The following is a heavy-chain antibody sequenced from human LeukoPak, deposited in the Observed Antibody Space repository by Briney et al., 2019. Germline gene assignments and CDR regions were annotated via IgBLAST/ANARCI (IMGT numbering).Heavy chain of an antibody. D-gene: IGHD2-2*01. J-gene: IGHJ6*04. V-gene: IGHV3-30*04. Sequence: GGSLRLSCADSGCTFSSYAMHWVRQAPGKGLEWVAVISYDGSNKYYVDSVKGRFTISRDNSKNTLYLQMNSLRAEDTAVYYCAREYCSSSSCLYGMDVWGKGTTVTVSS. CDR3: AREYCSSSSCLYGMDV. CDR2: ISYDGSNK. CDR1: GCTFSSYA.